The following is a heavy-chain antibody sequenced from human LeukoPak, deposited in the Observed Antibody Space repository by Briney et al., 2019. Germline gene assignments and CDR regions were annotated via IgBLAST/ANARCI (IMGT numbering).Heavy chain of an antibody. V-gene: IGHV1-8*01. CDR1: GYTFTSFD. J-gene: IGHJ6*04. Sequence: ASVKVSCKASGYTFTSFDINWVRQATGQGPEWMGWMNPNSGNTGYAQKFQGRVTMTRDTSINTAYMELSSLGSEDTAVYYCARNHVPTGLRDVWGTGTLVIVSS. CDR2: MNPNSGNT. CDR3: ARNHVPTGLRDV. D-gene: IGHD5-12*01.